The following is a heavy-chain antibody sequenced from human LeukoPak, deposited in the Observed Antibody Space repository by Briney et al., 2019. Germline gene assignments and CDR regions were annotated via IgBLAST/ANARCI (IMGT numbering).Heavy chain of an antibody. CDR2: INPSSGGT. CDR3: ARARRQWLVGANIRGDNPPYYYDY. J-gene: IGHJ4*02. CDR1: GYTFTGYY. D-gene: IGHD6-19*01. Sequence: ASVKVSCKASGYTFTGYYMHWVRQAPGQGLEWMGWINPSSGGTNYAQKFQGRVTMTRDTSISTAYMELSSLRSEDTAVYYCARARRQWLVGANIRGDNPPYYYDYWGQGTLVTVSS. V-gene: IGHV1-2*02.